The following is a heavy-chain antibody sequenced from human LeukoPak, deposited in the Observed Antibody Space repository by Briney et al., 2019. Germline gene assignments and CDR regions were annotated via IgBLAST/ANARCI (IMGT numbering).Heavy chain of an antibody. V-gene: IGHV3-23*01. J-gene: IGHJ4*02. CDR2: ISGSGVRT. CDR1: GFTFSSYA. Sequence: GGSLRLSCAASGFTFSSYAMRWVRQAPGKGLEWVSGISGSGVRTNYADSVKGRFTISRDNSKNTLSPQMNSLRAEDTALYFCTKGFGYYFDYWGQGTLVTVSS. D-gene: IGHD3-3*01. CDR3: TKGFGYYFDY.